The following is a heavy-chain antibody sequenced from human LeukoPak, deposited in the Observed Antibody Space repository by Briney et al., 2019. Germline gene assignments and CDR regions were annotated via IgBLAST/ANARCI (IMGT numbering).Heavy chain of an antibody. CDR2: IIPIFGTA. J-gene: IGHJ2*01. Sequence: SVKVSCKASGGTFSSYAISWVRQAPGQGLEWMGGIIPIFGTANYAQKFQGRVTITADESTSTAYMELSSLRSEDTAVFYCARAPGEYYGSGSYLWYFDLWGRGTLVTVSS. CDR3: ARAPGEYYGSGSYLWYFDL. D-gene: IGHD3-10*01. V-gene: IGHV1-69*13. CDR1: GGTFSSYA.